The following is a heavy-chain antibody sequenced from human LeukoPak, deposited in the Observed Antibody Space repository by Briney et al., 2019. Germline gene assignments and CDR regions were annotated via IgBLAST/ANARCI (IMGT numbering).Heavy chain of an antibody. V-gene: IGHV3-23*01. CDR3: AKGGLGYCSSTSCYADY. CDR1: GFTFSSYA. J-gene: IGHJ4*02. CDR2: ISGSGGST. Sequence: PGGSLRLSCAASGFTFSSYAMSWVRQAPGKGLEWVSAISGSGGSTHYADSVKGRFTISRDNSKNTLYLQMNSLRAEDTAVYYCAKGGLGYCSSTSCYADYWGQGTLVTVSS. D-gene: IGHD2-2*01.